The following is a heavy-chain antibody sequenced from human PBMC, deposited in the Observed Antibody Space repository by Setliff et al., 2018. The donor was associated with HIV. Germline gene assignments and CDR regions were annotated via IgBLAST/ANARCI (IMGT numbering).Heavy chain of an antibody. CDR2: MHGSGNT. Sequence: SETLSLTCSVSGYSIGRNYYWGWIRQSPGKGLEWIASMHGSGNTHYNPSLQSRITISMDTSKNQFSLTLSSVTAADTAIYFCMRDGSRTTGMTGYYYGVDVWGQGTTVTVSS. CDR3: MRDGSRTTGMTGYYYGVDV. V-gene: IGHV4-38-2*02. CDR1: GYSIGRNYY. D-gene: IGHD1-1*01. J-gene: IGHJ6*02.